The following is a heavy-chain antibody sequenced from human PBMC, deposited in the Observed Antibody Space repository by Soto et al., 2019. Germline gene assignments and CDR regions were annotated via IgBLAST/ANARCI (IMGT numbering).Heavy chain of an antibody. J-gene: IGHJ6*02. CDR3: ARLPGSLVAVLYIYPLDGREAMSDVCV. CDR2: VSFDGSNK. D-gene: IGHD6-19*01. Sequence: QMQLVESGGGVVQPGGSLRLSCAASGFTFNYYPMHWVRQAPGKGLEWVAVVSFDGSNKYYADSVKGRFTISKDNSKNTLYLQMNSLSREDTAVYYCARLPGSLVAVLYIYPLDGREAMSDVCVWGQGTTVTVSS. V-gene: IGHV3-30-3*01. CDR1: GFTFNYYP.